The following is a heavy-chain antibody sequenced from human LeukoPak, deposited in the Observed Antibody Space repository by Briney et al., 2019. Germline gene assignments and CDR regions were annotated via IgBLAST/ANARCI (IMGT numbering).Heavy chain of an antibody. CDR1: GDSVSSNSAA. V-gene: IGHV6-1*01. D-gene: IGHD3-22*01. CDR2: TYYRSKWYN. J-gene: IGHJ5*02. CDR3: ARDYYDSSGYFRYNWFDP. Sequence: SQTLSLTCAISGDSVSSNSAAWNWTRQSPSRGLEWLGRTYYRSKWYNDYAVSVKSRITINPDTSKNQFSLQLNSVTPEDTAVYYCARDYYDSSGYFRYNWFDPWGQGTLVTVSS.